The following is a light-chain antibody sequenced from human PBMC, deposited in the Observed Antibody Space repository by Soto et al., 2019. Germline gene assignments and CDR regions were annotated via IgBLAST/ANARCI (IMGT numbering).Light chain of an antibody. CDR2: SAS. CDR3: QQYKNFPWT. Sequence: DIQMTQSPSTLSASVGDRVTITCRASQSISTLLAWYQQKPGKAPKLLIYSASTLESGVPSRFSGSGSGTEFTLTIRSLQPDDFATYCCQQYKNFPWTFGQGTKVDI. J-gene: IGKJ1*01. V-gene: IGKV1-5*01. CDR1: QSISTL.